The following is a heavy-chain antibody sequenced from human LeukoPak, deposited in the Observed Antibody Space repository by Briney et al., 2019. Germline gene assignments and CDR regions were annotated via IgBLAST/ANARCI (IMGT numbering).Heavy chain of an antibody. D-gene: IGHD1-1*01. V-gene: IGHV3-49*03. J-gene: IGHJ4*02. CDR2: IRSKAYGETA. CDR3: TRDRGAYNLYDY. Sequence: QPGRSLRLSCTASGFTFGDYAMSWLRQAPGKGLEWVGFIRSKAYGETADYAASVKGRFTISRDDSKAIAYLQMNSLKTEDTAVYHCTRDRGAYNLYDYWGQGTLVTVSS. CDR1: GFTFGDYA.